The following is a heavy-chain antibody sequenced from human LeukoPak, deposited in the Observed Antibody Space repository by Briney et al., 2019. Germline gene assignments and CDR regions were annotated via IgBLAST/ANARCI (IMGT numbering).Heavy chain of an antibody. J-gene: IGHJ3*02. V-gene: IGHV1-69*13. CDR2: IIPIFGTA. CDR1: GGTFSSYA. D-gene: IGHD2-15*01. CDR3: ASPRGLDCSGGSCYWDAFDI. Sequence: SVKVSCKASGGTFSSYAISWVRQAPGQGLEWMGGIIPIFGTANYAQKFQGRVTITADESTSTAYMELSSLRSEDTAVYYCASPRGLDCSGGSCYWDAFDIWGQGTRVTVSS.